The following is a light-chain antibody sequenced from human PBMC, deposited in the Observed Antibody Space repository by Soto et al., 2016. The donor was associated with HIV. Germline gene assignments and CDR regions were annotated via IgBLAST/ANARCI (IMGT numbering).Light chain of an antibody. CDR3: MQALQTRT. CDR2: LGS. V-gene: IGKV2-28*01. CDR1: QSLLHSNGYNY. J-gene: IGKJ1*01. Sequence: DIVVTQSPLSLPVTPGEPASISCRSSQSLLHSNGYNYLDWYLQKLGQSPHLLIYLGSNRASGVPDRFSGSGSGTDFTLTISRVEAEDVGIYYCMQALQTRTFGQGTKVEIK.